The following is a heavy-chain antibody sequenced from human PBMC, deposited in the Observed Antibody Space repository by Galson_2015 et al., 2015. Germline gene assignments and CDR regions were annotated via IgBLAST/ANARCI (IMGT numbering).Heavy chain of an antibody. D-gene: IGHD3-10*01. CDR2: FSCDGDP. V-gene: IGHV2-5*02. Sequence: PALVNPPPALTLACTVSGFSLRTSREGVGWIRQPPGKDLEWLAFFSCDGDPRYSPSPQSRLSITRDTSKNQVVLTMTNMDPVDTATYYCAHGNSAGSHRFDPWGQG. J-gene: IGHJ5*02. CDR3: AHGNSAGSHRFDP. CDR1: GFSLRTSREG.